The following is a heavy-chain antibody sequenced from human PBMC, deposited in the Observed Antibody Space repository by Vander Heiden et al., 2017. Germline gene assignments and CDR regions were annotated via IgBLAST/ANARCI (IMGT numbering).Heavy chain of an antibody. CDR1: GYTFASYG. CDR2: ISTYNGNT. J-gene: IGHJ5*02. CDR3: ARGEWVAFSTSEGWFDP. Sequence: QVHLVQSGAEVKKPGASVKVYCKASGYTFASYGISWVRQAPGQGLEWMGWISTYNGNTNYAQKFQGRVTMTTDTSTNTAYLEMRSLRSDDTAVYYCARGEWVAFSTSEGWFDPWGQGTLVTVSS. D-gene: IGHD6-6*01. V-gene: IGHV1-18*01.